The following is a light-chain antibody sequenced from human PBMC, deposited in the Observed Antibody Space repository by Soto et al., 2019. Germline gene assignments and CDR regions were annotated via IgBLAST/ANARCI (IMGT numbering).Light chain of an antibody. Sequence: QSALTQPASVSGSPGQSITISCTGTSRDVGDYNYVSWYQQHPGKVPKLMIYEVSNRPSGVSNRFSGSKSGNTASLTISGLQAADEADYYCSSYTSSTPPGVFGGGTKLTVL. CDR1: SRDVGDYNY. CDR3: SSYTSSTPPGV. V-gene: IGLV2-14*01. CDR2: EVS. J-gene: IGLJ3*02.